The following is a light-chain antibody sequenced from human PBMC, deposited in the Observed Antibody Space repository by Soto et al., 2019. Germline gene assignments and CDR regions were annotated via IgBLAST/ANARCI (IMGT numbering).Light chain of an antibody. CDR1: SSDVGSYNL. Sequence: QSALTQPASVSGSPGQSITISCTGTSSDVGSYNLVSWCQQHPGKAPKLMIYEGSKRPSGVSNRFSGSKSGNTASLTISGLQAEDEADYYCCSYAGSSTFVFGGGTKLTVL. CDR2: EGS. J-gene: IGLJ2*01. CDR3: CSYAGSSTFV. V-gene: IGLV2-23*03.